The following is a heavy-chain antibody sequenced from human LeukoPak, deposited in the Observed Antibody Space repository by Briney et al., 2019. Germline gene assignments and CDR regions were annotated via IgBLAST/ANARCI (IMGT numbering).Heavy chain of an antibody. CDR1: GYTFTGYY. V-gene: IGHV1-8*02. CDR3: ARAVAGIEGDPELDY. Sequence: ASVKVSCKASGYTFTGYYMHWVRQATGQGLEWMGWMNPNSGNTGYAQKFQGRVTMTRNTSISTAYMELSSLRSEDTAVYYCARAVAGIEGDPELDYWGQGTLVTVSS. CDR2: MNPNSGNT. J-gene: IGHJ4*02. D-gene: IGHD6-19*01.